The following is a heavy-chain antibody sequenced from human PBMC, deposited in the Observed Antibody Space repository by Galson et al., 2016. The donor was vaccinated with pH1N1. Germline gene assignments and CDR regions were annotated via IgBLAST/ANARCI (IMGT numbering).Heavy chain of an antibody. D-gene: IGHD5/OR15-5a*01. CDR1: GFSLSSRGVG. CDR2: IYWDDDK. V-gene: IGHV2-5*02. Sequence: PALVKPTQTLTLTCTVSGFSLSSRGVGVGWIRQPPGKALEWLALIYWDDDKRYSPSLQSRVTISKDTSKRQVVLTMTNMAPLDTATYFCAHGPFQFVESNSVWHYFDFWGQGTRVTVSS. CDR3: AHGPFQFVESNSVWHYFDF. J-gene: IGHJ4*02.